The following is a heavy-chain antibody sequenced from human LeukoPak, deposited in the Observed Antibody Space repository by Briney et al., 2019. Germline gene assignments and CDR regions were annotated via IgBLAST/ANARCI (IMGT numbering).Heavy chain of an antibody. J-gene: IGHJ6*03. CDR1: GGSISSYY. V-gene: IGHV4-4*07. Sequence: PSETLSLTCTVSGGSISSYYWSWIRQPAGKGLEWIGRIYTSGSTNYNPSLKSRVTMSVDTSKNQFSLKLSSVTAADTAVYYCARDSSGSPYYYYYYMDAWGKGTTVTVSS. D-gene: IGHD3-22*01. CDR2: IYTSGST. CDR3: ARDSSGSPYYYYYYMDA.